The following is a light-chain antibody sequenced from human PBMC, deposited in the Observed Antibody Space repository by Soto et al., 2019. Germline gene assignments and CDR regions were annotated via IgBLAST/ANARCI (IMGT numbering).Light chain of an antibody. Sequence: QSALTQPASVSGSPGQSITISCTGTNSDVGGHNHVSWYQQHPGKVPKLTIYEVSNRPSGVSNLFSGSKSGNTASLTISGLQAEDEADYYCSSYTSSSTWVFGGGTQLTVL. CDR3: SSYTSSSTWV. CDR1: NSDVGGHNH. J-gene: IGLJ3*02. CDR2: EVS. V-gene: IGLV2-14*01.